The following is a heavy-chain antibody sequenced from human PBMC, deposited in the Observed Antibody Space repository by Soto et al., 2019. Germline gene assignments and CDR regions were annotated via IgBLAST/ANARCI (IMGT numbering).Heavy chain of an antibody. Sequence: ESGGGVVQPGRSLRLSCAASAFTFSSYGMHWVRQAPGKGLGWAAVISYDGSNKYYADSVKGPFTIARDSSNNTLYLQMNSLRAEETAVYSCAKEGRLRGFDIWVRGTMVTVSS. CDR2: ISYDGSNK. J-gene: IGHJ3*02. V-gene: IGHV3-30*18. CDR3: AKEGRLRGFDI. CDR1: AFTFSSYG. D-gene: IGHD4-17*01.